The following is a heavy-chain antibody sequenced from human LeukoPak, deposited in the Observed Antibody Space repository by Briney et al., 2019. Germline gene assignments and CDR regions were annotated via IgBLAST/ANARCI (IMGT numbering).Heavy chain of an antibody. CDR1: GFTFSSYS. Sequence: KPGGSLRLSCAASGFTFSSYSMNWLRQAPGKGLEWVSSISSSSSYIYYADSVKGRFTISRDNAKNSLYLQMNSLRAEDTAIYYCARDPDNIEGVNLDYWGQGTLVTVSS. CDR2: ISSSSSYI. J-gene: IGHJ4*02. V-gene: IGHV3-21*01. CDR3: ARDPDNIEGVNLDY. D-gene: IGHD1-26*01.